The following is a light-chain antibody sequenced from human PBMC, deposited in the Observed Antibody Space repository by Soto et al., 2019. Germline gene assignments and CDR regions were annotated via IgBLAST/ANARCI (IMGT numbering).Light chain of an antibody. V-gene: IGKV1-5*01. CDR2: DAS. Sequence: DIQMTQSPSTLSASVGDRVTITCRASQSISSWLAWYQQKPGKAPKLLIYDASSLESGVPSRFSGSGSGTXXXLXISSLQPDDFATYYCQQYNSYSPYTFGQGTKLEIK. CDR3: QQYNSYSPYT. J-gene: IGKJ2*01. CDR1: QSISSW.